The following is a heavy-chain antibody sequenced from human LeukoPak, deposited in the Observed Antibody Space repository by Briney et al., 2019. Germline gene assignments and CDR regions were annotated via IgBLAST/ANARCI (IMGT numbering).Heavy chain of an antibody. CDR1: GGSISSSSYY. V-gene: IGHV4-61*01. CDR2: IYYSGST. J-gene: IGHJ4*02. CDR3: ASTYSSGYYYPFDY. D-gene: IGHD3-22*01. Sequence: SETLSLTCTVSGGSISSSSYYWSWIRQPPGKGLEWIGYIYYSGSTNYNPSLKSRVTISVDTSKNQFSLKLSSVTAADTAVYYCASTYSSGYYYPFDYWGQGTLVTVSS.